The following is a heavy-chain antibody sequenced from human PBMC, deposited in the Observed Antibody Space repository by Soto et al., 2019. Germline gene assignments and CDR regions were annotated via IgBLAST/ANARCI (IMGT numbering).Heavy chain of an antibody. Sequence: GESLKISCAASGFTFSSYDMHWVRQAPGKGLEWVAVIAYDGTNKYYADSVKGRFTISRDNSKNTLYLQMNSLRAEDTAVYYCAKEYSRYYYGMDVWGQGTTVTVSS. D-gene: IGHD5-12*01. V-gene: IGHV3-30*18. CDR3: AKEYSRYYYGMDV. CDR1: GFTFSSYD. J-gene: IGHJ6*02. CDR2: IAYDGTNK.